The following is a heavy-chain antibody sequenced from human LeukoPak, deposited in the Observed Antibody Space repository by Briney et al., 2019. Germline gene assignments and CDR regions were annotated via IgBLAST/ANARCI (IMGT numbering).Heavy chain of an antibody. V-gene: IGHV3-23*01. Sequence: RGSLRLSCAASGFTFSSYAMSWVRQAPGKGLEWVSAISGSGGSTYYADSVKGRFTISRDNSKNTLYLQMNSLRAEDTAVYYCAKPGSSHDAFDIWGQGTMVTVSS. CDR3: AKPGSSHDAFDI. CDR2: ISGSGGST. CDR1: GFTFSSYA. J-gene: IGHJ3*02.